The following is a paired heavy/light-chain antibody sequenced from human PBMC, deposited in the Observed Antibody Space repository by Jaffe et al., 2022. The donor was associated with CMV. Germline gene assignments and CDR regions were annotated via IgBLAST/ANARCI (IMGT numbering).Light chain of an antibody. CDR3: MQAIHWPPIT. V-gene: IGKV2-30*01. CDR2: KVS. CDR1: QSLVYSDGNTY. J-gene: IGKJ5*01. Sequence: DVVMTQSPLSLPVTLGQPASISCRSSQSLVYSDGNTYLNWYQQRPGQSPRRLIYKVSNRDSGVPDRFSGSGSGTDFTLKISRVEAEDVGVYYCMQAIHWPPITFGQGTRLEIK.
Heavy chain of an antibody. CDR3: TRGDESNKVDY. V-gene: IGHV3-49*03. Sequence: EVQLVESGGGLVEPGRSLRLSCTTSGFTFADYAMSWIREAPGKGLEWVGFIRRKVLGGTTAYAASVKDRFTISRDDSKSIAYLQMNSLKTEDTAVYYCTRGDESNKVDYWGQGTLVTVSS. CDR1: GFTFADYA. J-gene: IGHJ4*02. CDR2: IRRKVLGGTT.